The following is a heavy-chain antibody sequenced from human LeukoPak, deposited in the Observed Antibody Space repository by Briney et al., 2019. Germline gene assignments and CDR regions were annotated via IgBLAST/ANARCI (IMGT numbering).Heavy chain of an antibody. V-gene: IGHV3-30*02. J-gene: IGHJ4*02. CDR1: GFTFSSYG. CDR3: AKPRSLNMVGGAVDY. D-gene: IGHD2-15*01. Sequence: GGSLRLSCAASGFTFSSYGIHWVRQAPGKGLEWVAFIRYDGSNTYYADTVKGRFTFSRDNSMNTLYLQMNSLRAEDTAVYYCAKPRSLNMVGGAVDYWGQGTLVTVSS. CDR2: IRYDGSNT.